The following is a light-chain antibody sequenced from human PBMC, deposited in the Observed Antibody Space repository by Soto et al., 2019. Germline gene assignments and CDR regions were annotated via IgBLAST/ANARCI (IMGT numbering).Light chain of an antibody. J-gene: IGKJ2*01. V-gene: IGKV2-28*01. CDR2: LGS. CDR1: QSLLHSNGYNY. Sequence: DIVRTQSPLSLPVTPGEPASISCRSSQSLLHSNGYNYLDWYLQKPGQSPQLLIYLGSNRASGVPDRFSGSGSGTDFTLKISRVEAEDVGVYYCMQALQTPSYTFGQGTKLEIK. CDR3: MQALQTPSYT.